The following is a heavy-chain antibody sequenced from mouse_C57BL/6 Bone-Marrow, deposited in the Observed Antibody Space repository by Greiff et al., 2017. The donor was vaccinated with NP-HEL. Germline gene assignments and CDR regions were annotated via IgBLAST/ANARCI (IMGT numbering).Heavy chain of an antibody. Sequence: EVQLQQSGAELVRPGASVKLSCTASGYTIKDDYMHWVKQRPEQGLEWIGGIDPGSGDTKYASKFKGKATITADTSSNTAYLQLSSLTSEDSAVYDCSTSGLRRYWDFDVWGTGTTVTVSS. CDR3: STSGLRRYWDFDV. J-gene: IGHJ1*03. V-gene: IGHV14-4*01. CDR1: GYTIKDDY. D-gene: IGHD2-4*01. CDR2: IDPGSGDT.